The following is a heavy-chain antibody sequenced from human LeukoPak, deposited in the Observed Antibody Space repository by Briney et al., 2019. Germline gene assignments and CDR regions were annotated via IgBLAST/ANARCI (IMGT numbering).Heavy chain of an antibody. CDR1: GGSISSRDHW. Sequence: SQTLSLTCTVSGGSISSRDHWWSWVRQHPGKGLEWIGNIYYSGTAYYNPSLKSRVTISIDTSNNQFSLRLNSITAADTAVYYCAKVDPFDSSGFYFAVWGQGTLVTVTS. J-gene: IGHJ4*02. D-gene: IGHD6-19*01. CDR3: AKVDPFDSSGFYFAV. V-gene: IGHV4-31*03. CDR2: IYYSGTA.